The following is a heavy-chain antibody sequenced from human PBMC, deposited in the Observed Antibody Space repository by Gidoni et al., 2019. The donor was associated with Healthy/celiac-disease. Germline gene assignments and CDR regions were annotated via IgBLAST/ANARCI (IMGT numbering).Heavy chain of an antibody. D-gene: IGHD6-19*01. CDR1: GFTFSSYA. CDR2: ISGSGGST. V-gene: IGHV3-23*01. Sequence: EVQLLEAGGGLVQRGGSLRLSCAASGFTFSSYAMSWVRQAPGKGLEWGSAISGSGGSTYYADSVKGRFTISRDNSKNTLYLQMNSLRAEDTAVYYCAKCVAVAFDIWGQGTMVTVSS. J-gene: IGHJ3*02. CDR3: AKCVAVAFDI.